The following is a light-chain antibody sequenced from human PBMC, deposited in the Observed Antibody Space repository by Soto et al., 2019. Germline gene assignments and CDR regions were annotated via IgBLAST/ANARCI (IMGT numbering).Light chain of an antibody. CDR2: YKSDSDK. CDR3: MIWHNSAVV. J-gene: IGLJ2*01. V-gene: IGLV5-45*03. CDR1: SGINVGTYR. Sequence: QPVLTQPSSLSASPGASASLTCTLRSGINVGTYRIYWYQQKPGSPPQYLLRYKSDSDKQQGSGVPSRFSGSKDASANAGILLISGLQSEDEADYYCMIWHNSAVVFGGGTKLTVL.